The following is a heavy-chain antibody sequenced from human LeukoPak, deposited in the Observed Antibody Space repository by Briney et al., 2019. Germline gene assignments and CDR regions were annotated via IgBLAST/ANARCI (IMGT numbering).Heavy chain of an antibody. J-gene: IGHJ4*02. CDR3: AREVWLERRSNYFDY. D-gene: IGHD5-24*01. Sequence: SVKVSCKASGGTFSSYAISWVRQAPGQGLEWMGGIIPIFGTANYAQKFQGRVTITADESTSTAYTELSSLRSEDTAVYYCAREVWLERRSNYFDYWGQGTLVTVSS. CDR2: IIPIFGTA. V-gene: IGHV1-69*13. CDR1: GGTFSSYA.